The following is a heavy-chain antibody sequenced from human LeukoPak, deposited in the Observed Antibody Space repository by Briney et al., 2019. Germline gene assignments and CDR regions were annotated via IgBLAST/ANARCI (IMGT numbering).Heavy chain of an antibody. V-gene: IGHV1-8*01. Sequence: ASVTVSFKASGYTFTSYDINWVRQATGQGLEWMGWMNPNSGNTGYAQKFQGRVTMTRNTSISTAYMELSSLRSEDTAVYYCARGTYYGSGSYSHFDYWGQGTLVTVSS. CDR3: ARGTYYGSGSYSHFDY. D-gene: IGHD3-10*01. J-gene: IGHJ4*02. CDR1: GYTFTSYD. CDR2: MNPNSGNT.